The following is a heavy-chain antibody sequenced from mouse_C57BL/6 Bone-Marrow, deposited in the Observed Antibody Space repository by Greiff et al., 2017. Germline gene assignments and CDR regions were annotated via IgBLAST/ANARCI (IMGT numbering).Heavy chain of an antibody. V-gene: IGHV1-19*01. D-gene: IGHD3-2*02. CDR3: ARAVQLRRGNFDD. CDR2: INPYNGGP. Sequence: VQLQQSGPVLVKPGASVKMSCKASGYTFTDYYMNWVKQSHGKSLEWIGVINPYNGGPSYNQKFKGKATLTVDKSSSTAYMELNSLTSEDSAVYYCARAVQLRRGNFDDWGQGTTLTVSS. J-gene: IGHJ2*01. CDR1: GYTFTDYY.